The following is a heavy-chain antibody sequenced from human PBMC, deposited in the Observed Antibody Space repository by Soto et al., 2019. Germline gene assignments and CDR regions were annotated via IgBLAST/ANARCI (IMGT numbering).Heavy chain of an antibody. CDR3: ARERPTTEYYDFWSGYYYNGMDV. D-gene: IGHD3-3*01. J-gene: IGHJ6*02. CDR1: GFTFSSYA. V-gene: IGHV3-48*02. CDR2: ISSSSSTI. Sequence: PGGSLRLSCAASGFTFSSYAMHWVRQAPGKGLEWVSYISSSSSTIYYADSVKGRFTISRDSAKNSLYLQMNSLRDEDTAVYYCARERPTTEYYDFWSGYYYNGMDVWGQGTTVTVSS.